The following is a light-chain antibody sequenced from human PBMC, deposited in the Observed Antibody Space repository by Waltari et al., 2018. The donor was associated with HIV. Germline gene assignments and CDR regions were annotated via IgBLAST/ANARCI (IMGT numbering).Light chain of an antibody. CDR3: AAWDHDLSAVL. CDR2: RNY. Sequence: QSVLTQAPSTSQTPGQRVTIPCSGSTPNIGRSYVYWYHQLPGTAPKLLIYRNYQRPSGVPDRFSGSKSGTSASLAISGLRPEDEGDYFCAAWDHDLSAVLFGGGTKLTVL. V-gene: IGLV1-47*01. CDR1: TPNIGRSY. J-gene: IGLJ2*01.